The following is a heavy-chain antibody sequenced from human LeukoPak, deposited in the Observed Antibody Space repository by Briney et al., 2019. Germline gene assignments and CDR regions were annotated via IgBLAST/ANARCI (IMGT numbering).Heavy chain of an antibody. J-gene: IGHJ5*02. CDR2: ISYDGSNK. Sequence: GSLRLSCAASGFTFSSYGTHWVRQAPGKGLEWVAVISYDGSNKYYADSVKGRFTISRDNSKNTLYLQMNSLRAEDTAVYYCAKGYSSGPGWFDPWGQGTLVTVCS. D-gene: IGHD6-19*01. V-gene: IGHV3-30*18. CDR3: AKGYSSGPGWFDP. CDR1: GFTFSSYG.